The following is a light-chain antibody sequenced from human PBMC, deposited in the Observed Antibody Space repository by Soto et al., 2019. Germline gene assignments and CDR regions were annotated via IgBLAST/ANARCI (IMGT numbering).Light chain of an antibody. CDR2: EVS. Sequence: QSALTQPASVSGSPGQSITISCTGTSSDVGGYNYVSWFQQYPGKAPKLMIFEVSNRPSGVSHRFSGSKSGNTASLTIYGLKAEDEGNYYCRSYPSSSTHVFGVWTKLTVL. V-gene: IGLV2-14*01. CDR3: RSYPSSSTHV. CDR1: SSDVGGYNY. J-gene: IGLJ2*01.